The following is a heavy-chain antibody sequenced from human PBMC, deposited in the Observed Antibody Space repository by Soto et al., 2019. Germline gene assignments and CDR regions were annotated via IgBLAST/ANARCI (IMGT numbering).Heavy chain of an antibody. J-gene: IGHJ4*02. CDR3: ARKGDVAAFDY. D-gene: IGHD2-15*01. CDR2: ISYDGSNK. Sequence: QVQLVESGGGVVQPGRSLRLSCAASGFTFSSYAMHWVRQAPGKGLEWVAVISYDGSNKYYADSVKGRFTICRDNSKNTLYLQMNSLRAEDTAVYYCARKGDVAAFDYWGQGTLVTVSS. CDR1: GFTFSSYA. V-gene: IGHV3-30-3*01.